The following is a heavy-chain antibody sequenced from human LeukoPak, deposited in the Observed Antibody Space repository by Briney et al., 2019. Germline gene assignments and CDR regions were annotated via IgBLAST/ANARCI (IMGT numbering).Heavy chain of an antibody. J-gene: IGHJ4*02. V-gene: IGHV4-59*08. CDR1: GGSISSYY. CDR2: IYYSGST. D-gene: IGHD3-10*01. CDR3: ARHSGGSGSYYNDGFDY. Sequence: PSETLSLTCTVSGGSISSYYWSWIRQPPGKGLEWIGYIYYSGSTNYNPSLKSRVTISVDTSKNQFSLKLSSVTAADTAVYYCARHSGGSGSYYNDGFDYWGQGTLVTVSP.